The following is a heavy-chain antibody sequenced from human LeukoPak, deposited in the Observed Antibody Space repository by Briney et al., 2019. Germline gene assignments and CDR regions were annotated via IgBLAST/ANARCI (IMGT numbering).Heavy chain of an antibody. Sequence: GGSLRLSCAASGFTFSSSSMNWVRQAPGKGLEWVSSISSSTSYIYYADSLKGRFTISRDNAKNSLYLQMNSLRAEDTAVYYCARGNSDYYATLDYWGQGTLVTVSS. CDR2: ISSSTSYI. J-gene: IGHJ4*02. CDR3: ARGNSDYYATLDY. CDR1: GFTFSSSS. D-gene: IGHD3-22*01. V-gene: IGHV3-21*01.